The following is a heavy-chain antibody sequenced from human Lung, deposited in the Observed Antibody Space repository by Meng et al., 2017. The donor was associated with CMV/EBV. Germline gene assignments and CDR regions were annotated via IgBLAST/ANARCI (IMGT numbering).Heavy chain of an antibody. J-gene: IGHJ4*02. V-gene: IGHV3-30*02. Sequence: GGSXRLXXAMSGFTLSSYGMHWVRQAPGKGLEWVAFIRYDGSNTYYADSVKGRFTISRDNSKNTLYLQMNSLRAEDTAVYYCANRYSGFEDVWYFDYWGQGTXVTVAS. D-gene: IGHD5-12*01. CDR2: IRYDGSNT. CDR3: ANRYSGFEDVWYFDY. CDR1: GFTLSSYG.